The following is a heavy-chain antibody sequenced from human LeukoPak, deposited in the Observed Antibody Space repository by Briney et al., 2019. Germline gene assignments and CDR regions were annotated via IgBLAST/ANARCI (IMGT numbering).Heavy chain of an antibody. CDR1: GGSFSGYY. CDR3: ARGFYYLDY. Sequence: SETLSLTCAVYGGSFSGYYWSWIRQPPGKGLEWIGEINHSGSTNYNPSLKSRVTISVDTSKNQFSLKLSSATAADTAVYYCARGFYYLDYWGQGTLVTVSS. CDR2: INHSGST. V-gene: IGHV4-34*01. J-gene: IGHJ4*02.